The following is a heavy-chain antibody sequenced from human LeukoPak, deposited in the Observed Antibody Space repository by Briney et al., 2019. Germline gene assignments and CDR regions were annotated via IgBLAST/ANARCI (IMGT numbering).Heavy chain of an antibody. CDR2: ISGSGGST. Sequence: GGSLRLSCAASGFTFNNYAMSWVRQAPGKGLGWVSAISGSGGSTYYADSVKGRFTISRDNSKNTLYLQMNSLRAEDTAVYYCANEIRPNDYWGQGTQVTVSS. V-gene: IGHV3-23*01. CDR1: GFTFNNYA. D-gene: IGHD4-17*01. J-gene: IGHJ4*02. CDR3: ANEIRPNDY.